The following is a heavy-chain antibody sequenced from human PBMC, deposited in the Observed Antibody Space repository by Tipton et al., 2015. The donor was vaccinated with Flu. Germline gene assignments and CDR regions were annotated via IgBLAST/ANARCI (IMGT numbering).Heavy chain of an antibody. CDR2: INGDGGTT. J-gene: IGHJ4*02. Sequence: SLRLSCAGTGIIFDDYTFHWVRQAPGKGLEWVSLINGDGGTTHYTDSVKGRFTISRDNSKNSLYLQMNSLKTEDTALYYCAKGNWGGKYYFDYWGQGTLVTVSS. CDR1: GIIFDDYT. V-gene: IGHV3-43*02. CDR3: AKGNWGGKYYFDY. D-gene: IGHD7-27*01.